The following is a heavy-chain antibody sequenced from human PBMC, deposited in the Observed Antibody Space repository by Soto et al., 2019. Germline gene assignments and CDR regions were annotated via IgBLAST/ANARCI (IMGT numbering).Heavy chain of an antibody. Sequence: GASVKVSCKSSGFTFINSAIQCVRQARGQRLEWMGWIVVGSGHINYAQKFQERLSITRDMSTSTAYMELSSLTLEDTAVYYCAAVQGGGATFHFWGPGTLVTVS. V-gene: IGHV1-58*02. CDR1: GFTFINSA. J-gene: IGHJ4*02. CDR2: IVVGSGHI. CDR3: AAVQGGGATFHF. D-gene: IGHD1-26*01.